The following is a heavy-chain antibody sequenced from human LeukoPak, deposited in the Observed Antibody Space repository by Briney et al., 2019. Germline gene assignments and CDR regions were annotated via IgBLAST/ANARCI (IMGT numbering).Heavy chain of an antibody. J-gene: IGHJ3*02. CDR2: INPNSGGT. D-gene: IGHD1-1*01. Sequence: ASVKVSCKASGYTFTGYYMHWVRQAPGQGLEWMGWINPNSGGTNYAQKFQGRVTMTRDTSISTAYMELSRLRSDDTAVYYRARVRGTGTGTFDAFDIWGRGTMVTVSS. V-gene: IGHV1-2*02. CDR3: ARVRGTGTGTFDAFDI. CDR1: GYTFTGYY.